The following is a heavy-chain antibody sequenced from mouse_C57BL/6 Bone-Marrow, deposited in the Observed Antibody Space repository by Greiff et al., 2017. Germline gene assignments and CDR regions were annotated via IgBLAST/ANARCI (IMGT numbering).Heavy chain of an antibody. Sequence: QVQLQQSGAELVKPGASVKISCKASGYAFSSYWMNWVKQRPGQGLEWIGQIYPGDGDTNYNGKFKGKATLTADKSSSTAYMQLSSLTSEDSAVYFCARAGAGRDWYFDVWGTGTTVTVSS. V-gene: IGHV1-80*01. CDR1: GYAFSSYW. J-gene: IGHJ1*03. D-gene: IGHD3-3*01. CDR2: IYPGDGDT. CDR3: ARAGAGRDWYFDV.